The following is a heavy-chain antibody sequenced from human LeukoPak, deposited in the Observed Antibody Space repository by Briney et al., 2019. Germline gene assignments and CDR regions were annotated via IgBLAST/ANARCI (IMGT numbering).Heavy chain of an antibody. Sequence: GGSLRLSCAASGFTFSSYGMHWVRQAPGKGLEWVAFIRYDGSNKYYADSVKGRFTISRDNSENTLYLQMNSLRAEDTAVYYCAKDRGVRGVIDYWGQGTLVTVSS. CDR3: AKDRGVRGVIDY. CDR2: IRYDGSNK. D-gene: IGHD3-10*01. V-gene: IGHV3-30*02. J-gene: IGHJ4*02. CDR1: GFTFSSYG.